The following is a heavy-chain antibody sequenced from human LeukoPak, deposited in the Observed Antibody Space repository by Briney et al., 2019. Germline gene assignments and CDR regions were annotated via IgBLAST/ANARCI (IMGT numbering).Heavy chain of an antibody. CDR2: IYSGGST. CDR1: GFTVSSNY. CDR3: ARGGYYYDSSGYLFDY. Sequence: PGGSLRLSCAASGFTVSSNYMSWVRQAPGKGLEWVSVIYSGGSTYYADSVKGRFTISRDNSKNTLYPQMNSLRAEDTAVYYCARGGYYYDSSGYLFDYWGQGTLVTVSS. J-gene: IGHJ4*02. D-gene: IGHD3-22*01. V-gene: IGHV3-53*01.